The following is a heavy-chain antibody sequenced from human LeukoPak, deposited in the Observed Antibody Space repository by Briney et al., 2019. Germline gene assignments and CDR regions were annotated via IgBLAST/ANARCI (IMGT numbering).Heavy chain of an antibody. CDR2: ISGSGGST. V-gene: IGHV3-23*01. CDR1: GFTFSSYA. Sequence: GGSLRLSCAASGFTFSSYAMSWVRQAPGKGLEWVSAISGSGGSTYYADSVKGRFTISRDNSKNTLYLQMNSLRAEDTAVYYCSTIFGVVTLLEDHWGQGTLVTVSS. D-gene: IGHD3-3*01. J-gene: IGHJ4*02. CDR3: STIFGVVTLLEDH.